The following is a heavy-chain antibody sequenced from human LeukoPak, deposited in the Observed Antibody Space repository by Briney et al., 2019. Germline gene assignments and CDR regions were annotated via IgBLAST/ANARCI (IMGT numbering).Heavy chain of an antibody. CDR3: ARGTHCSSTSCYDQFDY. CDR1: GFTVSSNY. Sequence: GGSLRLSCAASGFTVSSNYMNWVRQAPGKGLEWVSVIYSGGSTYYADSVKVRFTISRDNSKNTLYLQMNSLRAEDTAVYYCARGTHCSSTSCYDQFDYWGQGTLVTVSS. J-gene: IGHJ4*02. V-gene: IGHV3-53*01. CDR2: IYSGGST. D-gene: IGHD2-2*01.